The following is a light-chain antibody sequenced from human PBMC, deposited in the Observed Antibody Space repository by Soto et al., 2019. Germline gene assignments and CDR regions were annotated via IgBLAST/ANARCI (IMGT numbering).Light chain of an antibody. Sequence: QSALTQPRSVSGSPRQSVTISCTGTTSDVGGYNFVSWYQHHPGKPPKLIIYDVIQRPSGVPDRFSGSKSGSTASLTISGLQAEDEADYYCSSYAGDYTYVFGTGTKLTVL. J-gene: IGLJ1*01. CDR2: DVI. V-gene: IGLV2-11*01. CDR1: TSDVGGYNF. CDR3: SSYAGDYTYV.